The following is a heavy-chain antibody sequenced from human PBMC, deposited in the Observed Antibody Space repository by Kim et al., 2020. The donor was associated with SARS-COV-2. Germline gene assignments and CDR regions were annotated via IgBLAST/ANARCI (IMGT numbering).Heavy chain of an antibody. J-gene: IGHJ3*02. V-gene: IGHV3-48*02. CDR1: GFTFSAYD. D-gene: IGHD3-16*01. CDR3: VRDRMGGAFDM. CDR2: ITKSSTTI. Sequence: GGSLRLSCATSGFTFSAYDMNWVRQAPGKGLEWLSFITKSSTTIYYADSVEGRFTIPRDNAKNSLVLQMNSLRDEDTALYYCVRDRMGGAFDMWGQGTVV.